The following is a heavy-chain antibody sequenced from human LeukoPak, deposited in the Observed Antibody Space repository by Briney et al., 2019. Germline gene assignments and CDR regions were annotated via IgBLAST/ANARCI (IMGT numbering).Heavy chain of an antibody. Sequence: PSETLSLTCDIYGGSFTGYYWSWIRQPPGKGLEWIGEINHSGTTNYNPSLKSRVTISVDTSKNQFSLRLSSVTAADTAVYYCASHHSDSSYYYYGLDVWGQGTTVTVSS. CDR1: GGSFTGYY. V-gene: IGHV4-34*01. J-gene: IGHJ6*02. D-gene: IGHD4-11*01. CDR2: INHSGTT. CDR3: ASHHSDSSYYYYGLDV.